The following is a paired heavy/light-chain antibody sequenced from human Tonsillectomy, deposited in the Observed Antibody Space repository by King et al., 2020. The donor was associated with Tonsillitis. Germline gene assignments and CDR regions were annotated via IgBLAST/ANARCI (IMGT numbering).Heavy chain of an antibody. V-gene: IGHV3-64D*06. CDR3: VKEHGPGHYDFWSGHTPHMDV. CDR1: GFTFSTCA. J-gene: IGHJ6*03. D-gene: IGHD3-3*01. Sequence: EVQLVESGGGLVQPGGSLRLSCSASGFTFSTCAMHWVRQAPGKGLEHVSDISNNGGSTYYADSVKGRFTTSRDNSKNTLYLQMSSLRTEDTAVYYCVKEHGPGHYDFWSGHTPHMDVWGKGTMVTVSS. CDR2: ISNNGGST.
Light chain of an antibody. J-gene: IGLJ1*01. CDR1: ISDVGGYNY. CDR2: DVS. CDR3: SSYTSSTTYV. V-gene: IGLV2-14*01. Sequence: QSALTQPASVSGSPGQSITISCTGTISDVGGYNYVSWYQQHPDKAPKLMIYDVSNRPSGVSNRFSGSKSGNTASLTISGLQAEDEADYFCSSYTSSTTYVFGTGTKVTVL.